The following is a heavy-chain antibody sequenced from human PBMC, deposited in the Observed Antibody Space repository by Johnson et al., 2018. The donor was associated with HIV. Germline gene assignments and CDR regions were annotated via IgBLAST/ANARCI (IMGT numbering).Heavy chain of an antibody. J-gene: IGHJ3*02. CDR1: GFTFSSYA. CDR3: ARGGGSPGAFDI. Sequence: MLLVESGGGVVQPGRSLRLSCAASGFTFSSYAMHWVRQAPGKGLEWVSVIYSGGSTYYAAPVKGRFIISRDTSKNTLYFQMNSLRPEDTAVYYCARGGGSPGAFDIWGQGTMVTVSS. CDR2: IYSGGST. D-gene: IGHD1-26*01. V-gene: IGHV3-66*01.